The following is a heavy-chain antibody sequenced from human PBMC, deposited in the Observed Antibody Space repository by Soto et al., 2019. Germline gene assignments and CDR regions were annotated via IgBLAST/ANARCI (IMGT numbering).Heavy chain of an antibody. D-gene: IGHD6-19*01. Sequence: SETLSLTCAFSCDSVTSNVWWSWVRQPPGKGLEWIGEAYHNGLTDYNPSLKSRVTMSVDTSKNEFSLKLTSLTAADTAIYYCARDAAVPGESDRFDYWGQGTLVTVSS. CDR3: ARDAAVPGESDRFDY. CDR1: CDSVTSNVW. CDR2: AYHNGLT. J-gene: IGHJ4*02. V-gene: IGHV4-4*02.